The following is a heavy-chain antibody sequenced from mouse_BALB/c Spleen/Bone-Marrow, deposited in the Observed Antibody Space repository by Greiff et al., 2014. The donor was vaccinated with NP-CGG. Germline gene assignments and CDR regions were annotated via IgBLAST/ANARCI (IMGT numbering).Heavy chain of an antibody. D-gene: IGHD2-14*01. V-gene: IGHV1S81*02. CDR1: GYTFTSYY. J-gene: IGHJ4*01. Sequence: VKLVESGAELVKPGASVKLSCKASGYTFTSYYMYWVKQRTGQGLEWIGEINPSNGGTNFNEKFKSKATLTVDKSSSTAYMQLSSLTSEDSAVYYCTRREYYRYDSDMDYWGQGTSVTVSS. CDR3: TRREYYRYDSDMDY. CDR2: INPSNGGT.